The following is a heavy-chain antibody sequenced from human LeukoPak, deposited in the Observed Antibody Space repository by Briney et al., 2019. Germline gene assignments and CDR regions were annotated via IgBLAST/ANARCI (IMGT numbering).Heavy chain of an antibody. V-gene: IGHV3-33*01. D-gene: IGHD6-25*01. J-gene: IGHJ4*02. CDR2: IWNDGSNT. CDR1: GFTFSSSG. Sequence: GGSLRLSCAASGFTFSSSGMHWVRQAPGKGLEWVAVIWNDGSNTFYADSVKGRFTISRDNAKNSLYLQMNSLRAEDTAVYYCARGPIAASQPFDYWGQGTLVTVSS. CDR3: ARGPIAASQPFDY.